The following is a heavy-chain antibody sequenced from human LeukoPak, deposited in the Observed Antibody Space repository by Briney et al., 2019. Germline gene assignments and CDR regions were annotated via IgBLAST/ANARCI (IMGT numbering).Heavy chain of an antibody. V-gene: IGHV3-33*01. CDR3: ARCYGVGCSFDY. Sequence: GRSLRLSCAASGFTFSSYDMHWVRQAPGKGLGWVALIWYDGSNKYYADSVKGRFTISRDNIKNTLSLQMNSLRAEDTAVYYCARCYGVGCSFDYWGQGTLVTVSS. D-gene: IGHD2-15*01. J-gene: IGHJ4*02. CDR1: GFTFSSYD. CDR2: IWYDGSNK.